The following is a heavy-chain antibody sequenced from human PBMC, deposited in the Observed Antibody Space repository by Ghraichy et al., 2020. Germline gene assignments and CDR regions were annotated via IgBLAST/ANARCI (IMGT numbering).Heavy chain of an antibody. CDR1: GFTFSNYA. J-gene: IGHJ4*02. CDR3: AKALNPLGYCSGGSCGPFDY. V-gene: IGHV3-23*01. Sequence: GGSLRLSCAASGFTFSNYAMSWVRQAPGKGLEWVSAISASGGSTFYADSVKGRFTISRDNSEDALSLQMNSLRVEDTAVYYCAKALNPLGYCSGGSCGPFDYWGQGTLVTVSS. CDR2: ISASGGST. D-gene: IGHD2-15*01.